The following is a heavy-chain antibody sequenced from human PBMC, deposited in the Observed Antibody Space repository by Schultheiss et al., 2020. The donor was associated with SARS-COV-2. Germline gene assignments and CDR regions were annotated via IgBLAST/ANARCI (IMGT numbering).Heavy chain of an antibody. CDR3: ARDYRDSSSWYYYYGMDV. D-gene: IGHD6-13*01. Sequence: GGSLRLSCAASGFTFSSYAMSWVRQAPGKGLEWVAAISSTGGRAYYSDSVKGRFTISRDNSKNTLYVQMKSLRAEDTAVYYCARDYRDSSSWYYYYGMDVWGQGTTVTVSS. CDR1: GFTFSSYA. V-gene: IGHV3-23*01. J-gene: IGHJ6*02. CDR2: ISSTGGRA.